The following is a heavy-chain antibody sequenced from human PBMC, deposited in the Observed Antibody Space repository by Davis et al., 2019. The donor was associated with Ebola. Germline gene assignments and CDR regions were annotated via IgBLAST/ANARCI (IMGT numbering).Heavy chain of an antibody. CDR3: ARGRGSFSTVTNDY. Sequence: PGGSLRLSCTASGFTFSSYSMNWVRQAPGKGLEWVSSISSSSSYIYSADSVKGRFTISRDNAKNSLYLQMNSLRAEDTAVYYCARGRGSFSTVTNDYWGQGTLVTVSS. J-gene: IGHJ4*02. V-gene: IGHV3-21*01. CDR2: ISSSSSYI. D-gene: IGHD4-11*01. CDR1: GFTFSSYS.